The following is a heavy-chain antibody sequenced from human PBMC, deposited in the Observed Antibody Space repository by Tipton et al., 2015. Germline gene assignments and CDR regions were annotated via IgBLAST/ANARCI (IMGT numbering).Heavy chain of an antibody. CDR3: VKDGYYYDSGGYSPLDY. CDR1: GFTLSRYA. Sequence: SLRLSCSAAGFTLSRYAMNWVRQAPGKGLEYVSAITTNGYSTYYADSVRGRFTISRGNSKNTLYLQMSSLRAEDTAVYYCVKDGYYYDSGGYSPLDYWGQGTLVTVSS. CDR2: ITTNGYST. J-gene: IGHJ4*02. V-gene: IGHV3-64D*08. D-gene: IGHD3-22*01.